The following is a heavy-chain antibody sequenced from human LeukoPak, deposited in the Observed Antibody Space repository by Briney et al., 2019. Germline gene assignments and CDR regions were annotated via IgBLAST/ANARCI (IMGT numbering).Heavy chain of an antibody. CDR1: RFSFSTYP. CDR2: ISASGDVT. V-gene: IGHV3-23*01. CDR3: TNFQTVGVKPFEH. J-gene: IGHJ5*02. D-gene: IGHD1-26*01. Sequence: PGGSLRLSCAASRFSFSTYPMGWVRQAPGKGLEWVSGISASGDVTFHADPVKGRFTISRDNSKNTLYLQMEGLRVEDTAVYYCTNFQTVGVKPFEHWGQGTLVTVSS.